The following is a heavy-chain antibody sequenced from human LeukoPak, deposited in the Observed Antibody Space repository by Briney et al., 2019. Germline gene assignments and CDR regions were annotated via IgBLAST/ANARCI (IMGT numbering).Heavy chain of an antibody. CDR2: IYYSGST. Sequence: SETLSLICTVSGGSISSYYWSWIRQPPGKGLEWIGYIYYSGSTNYNPSLQSRVTISVDTSKNQFSLKLSSVTAADTAVYYCARDINPAIYYDSSGYAFDIWGQGTMVTVSS. CDR3: ARDINPAIYYDSSGYAFDI. D-gene: IGHD3-22*01. CDR1: GGSISSYY. J-gene: IGHJ3*02. V-gene: IGHV4-59*01.